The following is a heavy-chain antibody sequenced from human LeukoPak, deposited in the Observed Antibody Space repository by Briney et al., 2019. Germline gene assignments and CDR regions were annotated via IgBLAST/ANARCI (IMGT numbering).Heavy chain of an antibody. CDR2: FNPNSGDT. J-gene: IGHJ5*02. CDR1: GYTFTGYY. V-gene: IGHV1-2*02. CDR3: ARGRGTIAAAPFDP. Sequence: ASVKVSCKASGYTFTGYYMHWVRQAPGQGLEWMGWFNPNSGDTNYAQKLQGRVTMTTDTSTSTAYMELRSLRSDDTAVYYCARGRGTIAAAPFDPWGQGTLVTVSS. D-gene: IGHD6-13*01.